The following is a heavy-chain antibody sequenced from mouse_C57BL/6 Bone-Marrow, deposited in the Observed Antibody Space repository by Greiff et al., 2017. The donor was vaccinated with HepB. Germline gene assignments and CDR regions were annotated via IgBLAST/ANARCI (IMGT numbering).Heavy chain of an antibody. J-gene: IGHJ2*01. Sequence: VQLKESGPELVKPGASVKISCKASGYSFTGYYMNWVKQSPEKSLEWIGEINPSTGGTTYNQKFKAKATLTVDKSSSTAYMQLKSLTSEDSAVYYCARSYDYDFDYWGQGTTLTVSS. CDR3: ARSYDYDFDY. CDR1: GYSFTGYY. V-gene: IGHV1-42*01. CDR2: INPSTGGT. D-gene: IGHD2-4*01.